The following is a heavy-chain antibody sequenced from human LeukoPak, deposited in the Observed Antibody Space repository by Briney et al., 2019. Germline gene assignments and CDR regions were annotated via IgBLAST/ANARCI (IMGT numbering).Heavy chain of an antibody. V-gene: IGHV3-43*02. J-gene: IGHJ4*02. D-gene: IGHD3-10*01. CDR1: GFTFDDYA. Sequence: GGSLRLSCAASGFTFDDYAMCWVRHAPGKGLEWVSIISGDGGSTHYADSVKGRFTISRDNSKNSLYLQMNSLRPEDTALYYCAKSRGVWGPFDYWGQGTLVTV. CDR2: ISGDGGST. CDR3: AKSRGVWGPFDY.